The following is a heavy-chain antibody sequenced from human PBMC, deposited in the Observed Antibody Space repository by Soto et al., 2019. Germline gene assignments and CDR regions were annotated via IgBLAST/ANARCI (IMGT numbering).Heavy chain of an antibody. D-gene: IGHD1-26*01. J-gene: IGHJ4*02. CDR1: GGSIRSNNW. V-gene: IGHV4-4*02. CDR3: ARVYSGSYSDY. Sequence: SETLSLTCAVSGGSIRSNNWWSWVRQPPGKGLEWIGEIFQGGSTYYNPSLKTRVTISVDKSKNQFSLKLSSVTAADTAVYYCARVYSGSYSDYWGQGTLVTVSS. CDR2: IFQGGST.